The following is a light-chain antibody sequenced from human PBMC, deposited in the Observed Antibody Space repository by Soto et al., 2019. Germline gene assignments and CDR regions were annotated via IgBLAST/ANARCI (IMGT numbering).Light chain of an antibody. CDR1: QSVSTNS. Sequence: EIVLAQSPDTLSLSPGERATLSCRASQSVSTNSLAWYQQRPGQAPRPLTYGASSRATGTPDRFSGSGSGTDFTLIISRLDPEDFAVYYCQQYGSSVLTVGGGTKVDSK. J-gene: IGKJ4*01. V-gene: IGKV3-20*01. CDR3: QQYGSSVLT. CDR2: GAS.